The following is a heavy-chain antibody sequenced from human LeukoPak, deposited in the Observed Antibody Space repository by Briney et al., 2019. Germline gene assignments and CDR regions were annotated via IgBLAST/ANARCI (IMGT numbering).Heavy chain of an antibody. D-gene: IGHD3-16*01. J-gene: IGHJ4*02. CDR1: GFTISSYS. CDR2: TSSSSRYI. Sequence: GGSLCLSRAASGFTISSYSMNWVRQAPGKGLEWVSSTSSSSRYIYYTHSMTGPFTLSTTHAKNSLYLQTTSQPAKQPAVTYCARGGDFFSCDYWGQGTLVTVSS. CDR3: ARGGDFFSCDY. V-gene: IGHV3-21*01.